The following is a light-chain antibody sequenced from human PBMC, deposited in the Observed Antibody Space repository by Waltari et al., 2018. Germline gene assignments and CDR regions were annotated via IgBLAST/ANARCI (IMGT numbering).Light chain of an antibody. J-gene: IGKJ2*01. CDR2: WVF. CDR3: MQGTRWPYT. CDR1: QSLVPVDGNTY. V-gene: IGKV2-30*02. Sequence: VMTQSPVSLSVTLGQAASISCKSSQSLVPVDGNTYLNWFHQRPDQSPRRLIYWVFNRDSGVPDRFSGSGSGTDFTLRISRVEAEDFGVYYCMQGTRWPYTFGQGTQLDIK.